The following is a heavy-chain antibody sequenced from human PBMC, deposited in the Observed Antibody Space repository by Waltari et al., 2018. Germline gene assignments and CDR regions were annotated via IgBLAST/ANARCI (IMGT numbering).Heavy chain of an antibody. Sequence: LVQSGAEVMKPGASVRVSCKASRDAVTEHYIHWVRQAPGQGLGCMVWFNPNVGVTHYAQRFAGRITVTWDASIITAYMEFSRLTSGDTAVYFCAREYCGGDCRLFDYWGQGTPVTVSS. CDR2: FNPNVGVT. V-gene: IGHV1-2*02. CDR1: RDAVTEHY. J-gene: IGHJ4*02. CDR3: AREYCGGDCRLFDY. D-gene: IGHD2-21*02.